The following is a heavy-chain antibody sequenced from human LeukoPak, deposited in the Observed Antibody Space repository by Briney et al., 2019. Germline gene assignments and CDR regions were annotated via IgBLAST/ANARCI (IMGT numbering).Heavy chain of an antibody. V-gene: IGHV3-23*01. D-gene: IGHD3-16*01. J-gene: IGHJ4*02. CDR3: VRDSRPGGAMGLYHNFDH. CDR1: GFIFSRYSSYA. CDR2: ISGGGDVT. Sequence: PGGSLRLSCEGSGFIFSRYSSYAMNWVRQAPGKGLEWVAAISGGGDVTNYADSVKGRFTISRDNNKNSLYLQINSLRGDDTAVYFCVRDSRPGGAMGLYHNFDHWGLGTLVTVSS.